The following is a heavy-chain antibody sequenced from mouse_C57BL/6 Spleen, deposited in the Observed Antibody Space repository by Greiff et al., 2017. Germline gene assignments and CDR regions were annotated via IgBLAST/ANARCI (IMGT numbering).Heavy chain of an antibody. CDR1: GFTFSDYG. J-gene: IGHJ2*01. Sequence: DVMLVESGGGLVKPGGSLKLSCAASGFTFSDYGMHWVRQAPEKGLEWVAYISSGSSTIYYADTVKGRFTISRDNAKNTLFLQMTSLRSEDTAMYYCARGRSKKDYFDYWGQGTTLTVSS. CDR3: ARGRSKKDYFDY. D-gene: IGHD2-5*01. V-gene: IGHV5-17*01. CDR2: ISSGSSTI.